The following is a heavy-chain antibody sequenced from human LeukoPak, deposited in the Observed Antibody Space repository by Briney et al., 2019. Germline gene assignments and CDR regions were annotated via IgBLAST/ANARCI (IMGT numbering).Heavy chain of an antibody. CDR2: INPSGGST. J-gene: IGHJ4*02. D-gene: IGHD3-22*01. CDR1: GYTFTSYY. V-gene: IGHV1-46*01. CDR3: ARVSSAYSETSY. Sequence: ASMKVSCKASGYTFTSYYMLWVRQAPGQGLEWMGIINPSGGSTSYAQKFQGRVTMTRDTSTSTVYMELSSLRSEDTAVYYCARVSSAYSETSYWGQGTLVTVSS.